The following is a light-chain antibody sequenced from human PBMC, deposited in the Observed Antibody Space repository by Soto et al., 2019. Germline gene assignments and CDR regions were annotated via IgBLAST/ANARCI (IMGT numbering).Light chain of an antibody. V-gene: IGKV3-20*01. Sequence: EIVMTQSPATLSVSPGERSTLSFRASQSVSSNLAWYQQKPGQAPRLLIYGASSRATGIPDRFSGSGSGTDFTLTISRLEPEDFAVYYCQQYGSSPATFGGGTKVDI. CDR3: QQYGSSPAT. J-gene: IGKJ4*01. CDR2: GAS. CDR1: QSVSSN.